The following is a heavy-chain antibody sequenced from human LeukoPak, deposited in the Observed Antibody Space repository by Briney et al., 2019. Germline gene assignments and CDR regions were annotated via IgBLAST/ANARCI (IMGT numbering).Heavy chain of an antibody. V-gene: IGHV3-33*01. CDR3: TRDVLPSGSRAFDI. D-gene: IGHD3-10*01. Sequence: PGRSLRLSCAVSGFTLSDYGIHWVRQAPGKGLEWVTIISSEGTIKYADSVKGRFTVSRDSSKNTVYLQMNSLRAGDTAVYYCTRDVLPSGSRAFDIWGQGTMVTVSS. J-gene: IGHJ3*02. CDR2: ISSEGTIK. CDR1: GFTLSDYG.